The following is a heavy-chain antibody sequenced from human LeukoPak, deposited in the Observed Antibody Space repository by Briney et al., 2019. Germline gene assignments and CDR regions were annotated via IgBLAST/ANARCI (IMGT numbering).Heavy chain of an antibody. J-gene: IGHJ3*02. CDR2: ISTSGSTK. CDR3: ARDRDPGYNDSSGYRRVNAFDI. Sequence: PGGSLRLSCAVSGFTFSSYEMNWVRQAPGKGLEWVSYISTSGSTKYYADSVKGRFTISRDNAKNSLYLQMNSLRAEDTAVYYCARDRDPGYNDSSGYRRVNAFDIWGQGTMVTVSS. D-gene: IGHD3-22*01. V-gene: IGHV3-48*03. CDR1: GFTFSSYE.